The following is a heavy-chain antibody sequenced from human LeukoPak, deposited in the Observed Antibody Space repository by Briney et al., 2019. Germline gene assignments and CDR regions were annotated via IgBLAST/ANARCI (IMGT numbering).Heavy chain of an antibody. V-gene: IGHV3-23*01. D-gene: IGHD2-15*01. CDR2: LSGSGSST. J-gene: IGHJ4*02. Sequence: GGSLRLSCAASGFTFTSAWMSWVRQAPGKGLEWVSALSGSGSSTYYADSVKGRFTISRDNSKSTLYLQMNSLRAEDTAVYYCAHLEYCSGGSCSSPDYWGQGTLVTVSS. CDR1: GFTFTSAW. CDR3: AHLEYCSGGSCSSPDY.